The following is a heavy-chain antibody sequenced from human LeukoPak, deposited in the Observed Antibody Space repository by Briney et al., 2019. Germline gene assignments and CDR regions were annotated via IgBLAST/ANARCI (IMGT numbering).Heavy chain of an antibody. V-gene: IGHV1-18*01. CDR3: ARDRRSGSYLGANDY. Sequence: ASVKVSCKASGYTFTSYCISWVRQAPGQGLEWMGWISAYNGNTNYAQKLQGRVTMTTDTSTSTAYMELRSRRSDDTAVYYCARDRRSGSYLGANDYWGQGTLVSVS. D-gene: IGHD3-10*01. CDR1: GYTFTSYC. J-gene: IGHJ4*02. CDR2: ISAYNGNT.